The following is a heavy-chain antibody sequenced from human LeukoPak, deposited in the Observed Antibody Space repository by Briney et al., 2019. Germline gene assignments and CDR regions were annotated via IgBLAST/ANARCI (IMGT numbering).Heavy chain of an antibody. CDR3: ATAGGYGSGSYYKAYWYFDL. V-gene: IGHV1-24*01. D-gene: IGHD3-10*01. Sequence: ASVKVSCKVSGYTLTELSMHWVRQAPGKGLEWMGGFDPEDGETIYAQKFQGRVTMTEDTSTDTAYMELSSLRSGDTAVYYCATAGGYGSGSYYKAYWYFDLWGRGTLVTVSS. CDR2: FDPEDGET. CDR1: GYTLTELS. J-gene: IGHJ2*01.